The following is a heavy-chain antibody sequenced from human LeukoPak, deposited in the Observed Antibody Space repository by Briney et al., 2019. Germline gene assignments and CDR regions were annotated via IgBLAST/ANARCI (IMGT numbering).Heavy chain of an antibody. J-gene: IGHJ4*02. CDR2: ISSSSSYI. D-gene: IGHD6-13*01. CDR3: ARGRGERIAAAGGGI. CDR1: GFTFSSYS. Sequence: GGSLRLSCAASGFTFSSYSMNWVRQAPGKGLEWVSSISSSSSYIYYADSVKGRFTISRDNAKNSLYLQMNSLRAEDTAVYYCARGRGERIAAAGGGIWGQGTLVTVSS. V-gene: IGHV3-21*01.